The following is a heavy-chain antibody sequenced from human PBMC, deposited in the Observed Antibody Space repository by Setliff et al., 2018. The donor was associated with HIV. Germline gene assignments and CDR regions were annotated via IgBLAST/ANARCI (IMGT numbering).Heavy chain of an antibody. CDR1: GYIFNSFG. CDR2: ISAYNGNT. V-gene: IGHV1-18*01. D-gene: IGHD3-16*01. J-gene: IGHJ3*02. Sequence: GASVKVSCKASGYIFNSFGISWVRQAPGQGLGWMGWISAYNGNTKYAQKLQGGVTMTTDTSTSTGYMELRSLGSDDTAVYYCARDGPYVAVLIRAFDIWGQGTMVTVSS. CDR3: ARDGPYVAVLIRAFDI.